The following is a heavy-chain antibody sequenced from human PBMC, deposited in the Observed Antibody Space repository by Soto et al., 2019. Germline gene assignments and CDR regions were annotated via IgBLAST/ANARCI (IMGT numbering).Heavy chain of an antibody. D-gene: IGHD2-2*02. CDR2: ISGSGGST. V-gene: IGHV3-23*01. CDR1: GFTFSSYA. CDR3: VRVYCSSTSCYRDDAFDI. J-gene: IGHJ3*02. Sequence: PGGSLRLSCAASGFTFSSYAMSWVRQAPGKGLEWVSAISGSGGSTYYADSVKGRFTISRDNSKNTLYLQMNSLRAEDTAVYYCVRVYCSSTSCYRDDAFDIWGQGTMVTVSS.